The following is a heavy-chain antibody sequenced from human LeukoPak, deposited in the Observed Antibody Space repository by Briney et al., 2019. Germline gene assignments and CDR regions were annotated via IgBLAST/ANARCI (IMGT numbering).Heavy chain of an antibody. CDR3: ARFIIATAGMIDY. D-gene: IGHD6-13*01. CDR2: INHSGST. V-gene: IGHV4-34*01. Sequence: SETLSLTCAVYGGSFSGYYWSWIRQPPGKGLEWIGEINHSGSTNYNPSLKSRVTISVDTSKNQFSLKLSSVTAADTAVFYCARFIIATAGMIDYWGQGTLVTVSS. CDR1: GGSFSGYY. J-gene: IGHJ4*02.